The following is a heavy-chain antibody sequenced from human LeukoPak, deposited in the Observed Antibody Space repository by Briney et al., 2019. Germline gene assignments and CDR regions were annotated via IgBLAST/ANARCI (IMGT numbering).Heavy chain of an antibody. J-gene: IGHJ4*02. CDR2: ISGSGGNT. Sequence: PGRSLRLSCAASGFTFSSYGMHWVRQAPGKGLEWVSSISGSGGNTYHADSVKGRFTISRDNSKNTLYLQMNSLRAEDTAVYYCAKDYTYYYGSGSYYTSFDYWGQGTLVTVSS. V-gene: IGHV3-23*01. D-gene: IGHD3-10*01. CDR3: AKDYTYYYGSGSYYTSFDY. CDR1: GFTFSSYG.